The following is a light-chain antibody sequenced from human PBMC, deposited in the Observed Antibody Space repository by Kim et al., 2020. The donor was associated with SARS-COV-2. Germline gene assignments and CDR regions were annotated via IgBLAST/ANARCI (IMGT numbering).Light chain of an antibody. J-gene: IGLJ2*01. CDR3: QAWDSNTRVV. V-gene: IGLV3-1*01. CDR2: QDS. Sequence: VSPGQTATITCSGDRLADKYICWYQQKSGQSPVLVIYQDSKRTSGIPERFSGSNSGNTATLTISGIQAMDEADYYCQAWDSNTRVVFGGGTKVTVL. CDR1: RLADKY.